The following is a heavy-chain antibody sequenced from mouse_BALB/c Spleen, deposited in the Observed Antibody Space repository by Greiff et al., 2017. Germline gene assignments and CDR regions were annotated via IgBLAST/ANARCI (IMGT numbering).Heavy chain of an antibody. Sequence: EVKLMESGGGLVQPGGSLKLSCAASGFTFSSYGMSWVRQTPDKRLELVATINSNGGSTYYPDSVKGRFTISRDNAKNTLYLQMSSLKSEDTAMYYCARARWGFDDWGQGNRRTVAA. CDR2: INSNGGST. V-gene: IGHV5-6-3*01. D-gene: IGHD4-1*01. CDR1: GFTFSSYG. CDR3: ARARWGFDD. J-gene: IGHJ2*03.